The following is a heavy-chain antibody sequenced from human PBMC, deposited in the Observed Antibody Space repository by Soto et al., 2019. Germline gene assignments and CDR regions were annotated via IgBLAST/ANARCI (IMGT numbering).Heavy chain of an antibody. D-gene: IGHD3-22*01. CDR2: IYHSGST. CDR3: ARAGYDSSGYYYGIRTYFDY. V-gene: IGHV4-39*07. Sequence: PSETLSLTCTVSGGSISSSSYYWGWIRQPPGKGLEWIGYIYHSGSTYYNPSLKSRVTISVDTSKNQFSLKLSSVTAADTAVYYCARAGYDSSGYYYGIRTYFDYWGQGTLVTVSS. J-gene: IGHJ4*02. CDR1: GGSISSSSYY.